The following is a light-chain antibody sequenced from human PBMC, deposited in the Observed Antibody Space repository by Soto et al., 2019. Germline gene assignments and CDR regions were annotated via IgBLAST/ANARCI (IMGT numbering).Light chain of an antibody. V-gene: IGKV1-5*01. CDR3: QQYQTYSRT. Sequence: DIQMTQSPSTVSASVGDRITITCRASQSINTWLAWYRQRPGEAPQLLIYDVSTLAMGVPSRFSGSGSGTDFTISISRLQPDDFATFYCQQYQTYSRTFGQGTKVEVK. CDR1: QSINTW. CDR2: DVS. J-gene: IGKJ1*01.